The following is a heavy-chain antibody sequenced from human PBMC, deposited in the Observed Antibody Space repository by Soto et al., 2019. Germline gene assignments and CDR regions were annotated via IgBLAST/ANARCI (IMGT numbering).Heavy chain of an antibody. V-gene: IGHV2-5*02. CDR2: IYWDDDK. CDR1: GFSPSTSGVS. J-gene: IGHJ4*02. Sequence: QITLKESGPTLVKPTQTLTLTCTFSGFSPSTSGVSVGWIRQPPGKALEWLALIYWDDDKRYSPSLKSRLTITKDTAKNRVVLTMTNMDPVDTAAYFCAHRPGGSSTYYFDYWGQGTLVTVSS. CDR3: AHRPGGSSTYYFDY. D-gene: IGHD6-6*01.